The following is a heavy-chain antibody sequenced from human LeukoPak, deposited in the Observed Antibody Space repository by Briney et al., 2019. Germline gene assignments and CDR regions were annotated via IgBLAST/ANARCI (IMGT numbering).Heavy chain of an antibody. D-gene: IGHD1-26*01. Sequence: SVEGRFTISRDNSRNMLYLQMSSLRAEDTAVYYCAKQIVGALSGQYFWGQGTLVTVSS. CDR3: AKQIVGALSGQYF. J-gene: IGHJ4*02. V-gene: IGHV3-23*01.